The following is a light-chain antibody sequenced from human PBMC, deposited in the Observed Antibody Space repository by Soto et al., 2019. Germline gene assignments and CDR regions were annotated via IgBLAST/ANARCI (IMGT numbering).Light chain of an antibody. J-gene: IGKJ1*01. Sequence: IQMTQSPSTLSGSVGDRVTITCLASQTISSWLSWYQQKPGKAPKLLIYKASTLKSGVTSRFSGSGSGTEFTLTISSLQPDDFATYYCQPYNSYSEAVGPGTQVDNK. CDR1: QTISSW. V-gene: IGKV1-5*03. CDR2: KAS. CDR3: QPYNSYSEA.